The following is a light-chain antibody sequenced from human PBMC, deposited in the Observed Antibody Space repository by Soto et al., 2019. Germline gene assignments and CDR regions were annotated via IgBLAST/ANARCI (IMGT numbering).Light chain of an antibody. J-gene: IGKJ1*01. CDR3: QQYGNTPPT. CDR2: GAS. CDR1: QSVTGNY. V-gene: IGKV3-20*01. Sequence: VLTQSPGTLSVSPGERVTVTCGASQSVTGNYLAWCQQKPGQAPRLLIYGASYMATGIPDRFSGSGSGTDFSLTINRLETEDFAVYCCQQYGNTPPTFGQGTKVEMK.